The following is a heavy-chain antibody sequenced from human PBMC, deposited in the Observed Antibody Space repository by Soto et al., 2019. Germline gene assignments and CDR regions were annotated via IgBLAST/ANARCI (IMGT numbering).Heavy chain of an antibody. CDR1: GYSFSNYW. CDR3: ARPEYSSSSYGMDV. J-gene: IGHJ6*02. D-gene: IGHD6-6*01. CDR2: IDRDGYSS. Sequence: DVQLVESGGGVVEPGGSLRLSCVGSGYSFSNYWMHWVRQAPGGGLVWVSRIDRDGYSSTYAEPMKGRFTISRDNAKNTLYLQINSLRDEDTAVYYCARPEYSSSSYGMDVWGQGTTVTVSS. V-gene: IGHV3-74*01.